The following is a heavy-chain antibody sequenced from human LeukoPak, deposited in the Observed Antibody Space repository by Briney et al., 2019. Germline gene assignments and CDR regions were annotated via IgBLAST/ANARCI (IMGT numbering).Heavy chain of an antibody. V-gene: IGHV4-59*01. J-gene: IGHJ6*02. D-gene: IGHD3-10*01. CDR2: IYYSGST. CDR1: GGSTSSYY. CDR3: AIGVSLEIRFGEQYYYGMDV. Sequence: PETLSLTCTLSGGSTSSYYWSWIRHPPGKGMEWIGYIYYSGSTTYNPSLKSRATISVDTSKNQFSLKLSSVTAADTAVYYCAIGVSLEIRFGEQYYYGMDVWGQGTTVTVSS.